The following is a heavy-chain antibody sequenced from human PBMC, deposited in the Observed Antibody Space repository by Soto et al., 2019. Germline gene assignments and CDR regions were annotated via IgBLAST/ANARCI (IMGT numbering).Heavy chain of an antibody. D-gene: IGHD1-1*01. V-gene: IGHV4-31*03. Sequence: QVQLQESGPGLVKPSQTLSLTCTVSGGSISSGGYYWSWIRQHPGKGLEWIGYIYYSGSTYYNPSLKSRVTISVDTSKNQFSLKLSSVTAADTAVYYCARGGLEPTLMRRGSFDYWGQGTLVTVSS. CDR2: IYYSGST. J-gene: IGHJ4*02. CDR1: GGSISSGGYY. CDR3: ARGGLEPTLMRRGSFDY.